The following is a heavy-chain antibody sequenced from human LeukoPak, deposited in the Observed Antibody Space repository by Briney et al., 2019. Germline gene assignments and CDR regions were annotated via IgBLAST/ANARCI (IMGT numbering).Heavy chain of an antibody. D-gene: IGHD2-15*01. V-gene: IGHV3-23*01. CDR3: ARGGYCSSGSCSGRFDY. J-gene: IGHJ4*02. Sequence: PGGSLRLSCAASGFTFSSYAMSWVRQAPGKGLEWISVISGTGGSTYYADSVKGRFTISRDNSKNTLYLQMGSLRAEDTAVYYCARGGYCSSGSCSGRFDYWGQGTLVTVSS. CDR1: GFTFSSYA. CDR2: ISGTGGST.